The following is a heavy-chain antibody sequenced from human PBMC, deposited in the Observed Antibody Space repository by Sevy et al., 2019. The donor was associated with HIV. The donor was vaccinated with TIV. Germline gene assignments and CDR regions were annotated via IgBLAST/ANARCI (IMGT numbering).Heavy chain of an antibody. Sequence: GGSLRLSCAVSGFTFSSYTMNWVRQAPGKGLEWVSSISSSSRYIYYADSVKGRFTISRDNAKNSVYLQMNSLRTEDTAVYYCARDGGCSTTSCLLYFDYWGQGTLVTVSP. D-gene: IGHD2-2*01. CDR1: GFTFSSYT. V-gene: IGHV3-21*01. CDR2: ISSSSRYI. CDR3: ARDGGCSTTSCLLYFDY. J-gene: IGHJ4*01.